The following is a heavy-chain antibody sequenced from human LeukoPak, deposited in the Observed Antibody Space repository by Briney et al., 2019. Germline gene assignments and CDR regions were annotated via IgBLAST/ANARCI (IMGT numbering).Heavy chain of an antibody. V-gene: IGHV3-23*01. CDR2: ISNSGGST. D-gene: IGHD5-12*01. CDR1: GFTFSSYA. Sequence: GGSLRLSCAASGFTFSSYAMSWVRQAPGKGLEWVSVISNSGGSTYYADSVKGRFTISRDNSKNTLYLQMNSLRAEDTAVYYCAKARGHIVATHFDYWGQGTLVTASS. J-gene: IGHJ4*02. CDR3: AKARGHIVATHFDY.